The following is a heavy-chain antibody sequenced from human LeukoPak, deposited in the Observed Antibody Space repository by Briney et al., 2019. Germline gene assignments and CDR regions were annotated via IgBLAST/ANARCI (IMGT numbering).Heavy chain of an antibody. CDR2: IYYSGSS. D-gene: IGHD5-18*01. CDR3: VTRDTGDFHH. V-gene: IGHV4-39*01. J-gene: IGHJ4*02. Sequence: SETLSLTCAVSGGSISSSYDQWVWIRQPPGKGLEWIGSIYYSGSSYNSPSLKRLVTISFDTSKNQFSLKLTSVTAADAAIYYCVTRDTGDFHHWGQGTLVTVSS. CDR1: GGSISSSYDQ.